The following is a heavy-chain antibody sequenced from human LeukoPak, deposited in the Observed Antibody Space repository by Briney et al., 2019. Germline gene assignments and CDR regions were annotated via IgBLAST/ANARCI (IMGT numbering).Heavy chain of an antibody. CDR1: GYTFTSYY. Sequence: SVKDSCKASGYTFTSYYMHWVRQAPGQGLEWMGIINPSGGSTSYAQKFQGRVTMTRDTSTSTVYMELSSLRSEDTAVYYCARDYGPIFQTYAQYDSSFNWFDPWGQGTLVTVSS. D-gene: IGHD3-22*01. CDR2: INPSGGST. CDR3: ARDYGPIFQTYAQYDSSFNWFDP. J-gene: IGHJ5*02. V-gene: IGHV1-46*01.